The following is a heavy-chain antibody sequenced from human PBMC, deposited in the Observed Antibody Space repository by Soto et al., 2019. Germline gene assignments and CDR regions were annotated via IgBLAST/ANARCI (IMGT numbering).Heavy chain of an antibody. Sequence: QVQLQESGPGLVKPSGTLSLTCAVSGGSISSSNWWSWVRQPPGKGLEWIGEIYHSGSTNYNPALKCRVTISVAKSKNQFSLKLSSVTAADTAVYYCARAGTGGYSGYDVVRTYRFDPWGQGTLVTVSS. CDR1: GGSISSSNW. V-gene: IGHV4-4*02. J-gene: IGHJ5*02. CDR3: ARAGTGGYSGYDVVRTYRFDP. CDR2: IYHSGST. D-gene: IGHD5-12*01.